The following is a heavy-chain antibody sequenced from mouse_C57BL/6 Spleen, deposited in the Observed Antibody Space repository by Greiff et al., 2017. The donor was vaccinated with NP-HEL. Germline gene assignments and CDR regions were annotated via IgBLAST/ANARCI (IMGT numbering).Heavy chain of an antibody. CDR2: INPNNGGT. J-gene: IGHJ1*03. V-gene: IGHV1-26*01. CDR3: ARDITTVVAKGYFDV. Sequence: EVQLQQSGPELVKPGASVKISCKASGYTFTDYYMNWVKQSHGKSLEWIGDINPNNGGTSYNQKFKGKATLTVDKSSSTAYMELRSLTSEDSAVYYCARDITTVVAKGYFDVWGTGTTVTVSS. CDR1: GYTFTDYY. D-gene: IGHD1-1*01.